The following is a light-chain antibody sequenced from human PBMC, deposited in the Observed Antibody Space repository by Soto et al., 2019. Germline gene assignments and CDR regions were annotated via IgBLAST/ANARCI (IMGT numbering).Light chain of an antibody. CDR1: QTISIW. CDR2: KAS. V-gene: IGKV1-5*03. Sequence: DVQMTQSPSTLSASVGDRVTITCRASQTISIWLAWYQQKPGKAPKLLIYKASSLESGVPSRFSGSGSGTEFSLTISSLQPDDFATYYCQQYNSYWTFGQGTKVEIK. CDR3: QQYNSYWT. J-gene: IGKJ1*01.